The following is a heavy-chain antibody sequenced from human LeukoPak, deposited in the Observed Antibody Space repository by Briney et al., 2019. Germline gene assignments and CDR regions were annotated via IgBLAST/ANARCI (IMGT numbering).Heavy chain of an antibody. D-gene: IGHD3-3*01. V-gene: IGHV3-23*01. CDR2: ISGSGGST. Sequence: GGSLRLSCAASGFTFSSYAMSWVRQAPGKGLEWVSGISGSGGSTYYADSVKGRFTISRDNSKNTLYLQMNSLSAEDTAVYYCANCGDFWSGYYDYWGQGTLVTVSS. CDR1: GFTFSSYA. J-gene: IGHJ4*02. CDR3: ANCGDFWSGYYDY.